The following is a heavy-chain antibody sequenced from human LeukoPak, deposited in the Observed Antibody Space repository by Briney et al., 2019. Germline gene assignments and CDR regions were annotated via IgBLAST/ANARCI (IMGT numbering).Heavy chain of an antibody. Sequence: PGGSLRLSCAASGFTFSSYAMHWVRQAPGKGLEWVAVISYDGSNKYYADSVKGRFTISRDNSKNTLYLQMNSLRAEDTAVYYCARDRQEQLAHRSRGLYYYYGMDVWGQGTTVTVSS. D-gene: IGHD6-13*01. V-gene: IGHV3-30*04. CDR2: ISYDGSNK. CDR1: GFTFSSYA. CDR3: ARDRQEQLAHRSRGLYYYYGMDV. J-gene: IGHJ6*02.